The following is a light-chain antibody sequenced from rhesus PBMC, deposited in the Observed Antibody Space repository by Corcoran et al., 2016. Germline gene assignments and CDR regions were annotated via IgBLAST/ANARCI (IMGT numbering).Light chain of an antibody. J-gene: IGLJ1*01. Sequence: QAALTQHRSVSGSPGQSVTISCTGTSSDIRDYNYFSWYQQHPDTAPKLIIYEVTKRPSGVSDRFSGSKSGSTASLTISGLQAEDEADYFCCSYAGSYNYIFDVGTRLTVL. CDR2: EVT. V-gene: IGLV2-32*01. CDR3: CSYAGSYNYI. CDR1: SSDIRDYNY.